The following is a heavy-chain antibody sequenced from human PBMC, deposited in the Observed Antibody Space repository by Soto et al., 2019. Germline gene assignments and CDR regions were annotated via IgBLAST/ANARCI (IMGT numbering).Heavy chain of an antibody. CDR1: GGSSTKYY. V-gene: IGHV4-59*08. Sequence: QVQLQESGPVLVKPSETLSLTCTVSGGSSTKYYWSWIRQSPGKGLEWIGYISYSGSTSYNPSLTSRVPMSVDTSKTQCSLKLSSVTAADTAVYYCASQGAGGPSDNWGQGPLVTVSS. CDR3: ASQGAGGPSDN. J-gene: IGHJ4*02. CDR2: ISYSGST. D-gene: IGHD2-8*02.